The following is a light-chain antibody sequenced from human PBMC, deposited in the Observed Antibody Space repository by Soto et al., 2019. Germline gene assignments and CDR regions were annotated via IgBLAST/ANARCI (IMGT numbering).Light chain of an antibody. V-gene: IGLV2-8*01. J-gene: IGLJ2*01. CDR2: EVY. Sequence: QSVLTQPPSASGSPGQSVTISCTGTSSDVGGYNYVCWYQQYPGKAPKLIISEVYKRPSGVPDRFSGSKSGNTASLTVSGLQAEDEADYYCSSYSGTNNVIFGGGTKLTVL. CDR1: SSDVGGYNY. CDR3: SSYSGTNNVI.